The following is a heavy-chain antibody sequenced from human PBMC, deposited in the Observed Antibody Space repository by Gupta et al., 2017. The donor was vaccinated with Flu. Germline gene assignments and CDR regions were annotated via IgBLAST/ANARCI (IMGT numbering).Heavy chain of an antibody. CDR1: GFPFSDNS. CDR2: ISRSSTYI. CDR3: VRDTGSGMD. V-gene: IGHV3-21*01. D-gene: IGHD1-26*01. J-gene: IGHJ4*02. Sequence: EVQLVESGGGLVKPGGSLRLSCAASGFPFSDNSMNWVRQAPGKGLEWVSSISRSSTYIYYVDSVTGRFTISRDNAKKFLYLQMNSLRAEDTAVYYGVRDTGSGMDWGQGTLVTVS.